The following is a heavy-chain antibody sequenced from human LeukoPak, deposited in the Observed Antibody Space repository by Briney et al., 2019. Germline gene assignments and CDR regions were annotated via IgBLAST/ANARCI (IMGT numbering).Heavy chain of an antibody. CDR1: GYSFTRYW. CDR2: IYPGDSDT. D-gene: IGHD2-8*01. J-gene: IGHJ4*02. CDR3: ARRGVYATSPFDY. V-gene: IGHV5-51*01. Sequence: GESLKISCKCSGYSFTRYWIGWVRQMPGEGLEWMAIIYPGDSDTRYSPSFQGQVTISADKSISTAYLQWSSLKASDAAMYYCARRGVYATSPFDYWGQGTLVTVSS.